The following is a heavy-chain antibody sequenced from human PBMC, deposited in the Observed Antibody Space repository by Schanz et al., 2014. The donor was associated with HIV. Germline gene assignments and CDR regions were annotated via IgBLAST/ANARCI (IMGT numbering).Heavy chain of an antibody. Sequence: QVQLVESGGGVVQPGRSLRLSCAVSGFTFSNYAMHWVRQAPGKGLEWVAVISYDGSNKYYADSVKGRFTISRDNSKNTLYLQMNSLRAEDTAVYYCARDWRPNYDFWSGSIGVIGMNAWGQGTTVTVSS. V-gene: IGHV3-30-3*01. CDR2: ISYDGSNK. J-gene: IGHJ6*02. CDR1: GFTFSNYA. CDR3: ARDWRPNYDFWSGSIGVIGMNA. D-gene: IGHD3-3*01.